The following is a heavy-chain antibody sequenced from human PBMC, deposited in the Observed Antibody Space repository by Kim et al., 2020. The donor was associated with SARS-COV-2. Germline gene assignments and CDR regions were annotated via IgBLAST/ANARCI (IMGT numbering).Heavy chain of an antibody. Sequence: ASVKVSCKASGYTFTSYAISWVRQAPGQGLEWMGWISAYNGNTNYAQKLQGRVTMTTDTSTSTAYLELRSLRSDDTAVYYCARVGRYSYGTGNLDYWGQGTLVTVSS. J-gene: IGHJ4*02. CDR2: ISAYNGNT. CDR3: ARVGRYSYGTGNLDY. D-gene: IGHD5-18*01. V-gene: IGHV1-18*01. CDR1: GYTFTSYA.